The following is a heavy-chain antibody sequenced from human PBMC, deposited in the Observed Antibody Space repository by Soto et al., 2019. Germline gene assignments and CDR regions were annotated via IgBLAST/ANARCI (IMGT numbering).Heavy chain of an antibody. V-gene: IGHV2-5*02. CDR3: LQRRCGGDCLKSYSSHSDYGLDV. J-gene: IGHJ6*02. Sequence: QITLKESGPTLAKPTQTLTLTCTFSGLSLSTTGVGVGWILQPPGQALEWLALIYLDDDKSYSPALKSRLTITMDTYKILVVLTMTNMDHVSKATYYLLQRRCGGDCLKSYSSHSDYGLDVWGQGTTVTVSS. CDR2: IYLDDDK. CDR1: GLSLSTTGVG. D-gene: IGHD2-21*02.